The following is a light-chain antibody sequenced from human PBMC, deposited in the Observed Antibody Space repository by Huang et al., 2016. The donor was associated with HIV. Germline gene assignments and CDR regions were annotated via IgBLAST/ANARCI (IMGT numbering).Light chain of an antibody. V-gene: IGKV4-1*01. CDR1: QSVLYSSNNKSY. CDR2: WAS. Sequence: DIVMTQSPDSLAVSLGERATINCKSSQSVLYSSNNKSYLAWYQQKPGQPPQLLIYWASTRESGVPDRFSGSGSGTDFTLTISSLQAEDVAVYYCQQYYSTPTFGPGTKVDIK. J-gene: IGKJ3*01. CDR3: QQYYSTPT.